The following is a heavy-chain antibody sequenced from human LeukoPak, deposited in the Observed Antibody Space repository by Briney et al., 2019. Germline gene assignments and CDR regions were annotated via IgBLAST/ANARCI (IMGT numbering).Heavy chain of an antibody. CDR1: GFTFSSYA. Sequence: GGSLRLSCAASGFTFSSYAMSWVRQAPGKGLEWVSAISGSGGSTYYADSVKGRFTISRDNSKNTLYLQMNSLRDEDTAVYYCARDRAGIQLWSSYSNGMDVWGQGTTVTVSS. D-gene: IGHD5-18*01. CDR3: ARDRAGIQLWSSYSNGMDV. J-gene: IGHJ6*02. V-gene: IGHV3-23*01. CDR2: ISGSGGST.